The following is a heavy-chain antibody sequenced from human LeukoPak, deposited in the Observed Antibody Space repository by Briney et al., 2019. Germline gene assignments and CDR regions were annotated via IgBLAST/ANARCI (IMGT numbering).Heavy chain of an antibody. CDR2: IIPIFGTA. D-gene: IGHD5-12*01. V-gene: IGHV1-69*06. CDR1: GGTFSSYA. CDR3: ARAERGSGDVDIVATIAFFQGDSSSWSWFDP. J-gene: IGHJ5*02. Sequence: GASVKVSCKASGGTFSSYAISWVRQAPGQGLEWMGGIIPIFGTANYAQKFQGRVTITADKSTSTAYMELSSLRSEDTAVYYCARAERGSGDVDIVATIAFFQGDSSSWSWFDPWGQGTLVTVSS.